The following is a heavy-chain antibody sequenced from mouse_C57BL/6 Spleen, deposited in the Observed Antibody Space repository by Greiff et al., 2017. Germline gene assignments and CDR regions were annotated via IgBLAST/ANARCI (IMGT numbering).Heavy chain of an antibody. Sequence: VQLQQSGAELMQPGASVKLSCKATGYTFTGYWIEWVKQRPGHGLEWIGEILPGSGSTNSYDKFKGKATFTADTSSNTAYMQLSSLTTKDSAIYYCARFPDSFDYRGQSTPRPVSS. J-gene: IGHJ2*01. V-gene: IGHV1-9*01. CDR3: ARFPDSFDY. D-gene: IGHD2-4*01. CDR1: GYTFTGYW. CDR2: ILPGSGST.